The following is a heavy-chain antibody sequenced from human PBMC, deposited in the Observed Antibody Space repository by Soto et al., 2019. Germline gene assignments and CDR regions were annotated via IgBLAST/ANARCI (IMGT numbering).Heavy chain of an antibody. Sequence: QITLKESGPTLVKPTQTLTLTCAFSGFSLTTVGVGVGWIRQPPGKALEWLALIYWDDDKRYSPSLNTRLSXXXXXXXXXXXXXXXXXXXXXXXXXXCXXXXXXXXVVYGMDVWGQGTTVTVSS. J-gene: IGHJ6*02. CDR3: XXXXXXXXVVYGMDV. V-gene: IGHV2-5*02. CDR1: GFSLTTVGVG. D-gene: IGHD2-15*01. CDR2: IYWDDDK.